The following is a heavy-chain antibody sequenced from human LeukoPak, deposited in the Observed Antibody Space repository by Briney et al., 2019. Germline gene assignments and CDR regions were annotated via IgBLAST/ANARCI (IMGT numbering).Heavy chain of an antibody. CDR1: GFTFSAYA. D-gene: IGHD2-15*01. CDR3: TTGGGGYCSGGSCYYLDY. J-gene: IGHJ4*02. V-gene: IGHV3-15*01. CDR2: IKSKTDGGTT. Sequence: PGGSLRLSCEASGFTFSAYAMTWVRQAPGKGLEWVGRIKSKTDGGTTDYAAPVTGRFTISRDDSKNTLYLQMNSLKTEDTAVYYCTTGGGGYCSGGSCYYLDYWGQGTLVTASS.